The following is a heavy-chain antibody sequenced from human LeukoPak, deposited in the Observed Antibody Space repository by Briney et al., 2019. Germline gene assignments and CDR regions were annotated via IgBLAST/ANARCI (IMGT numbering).Heavy chain of an antibody. CDR2: INSDASST. Sequence: GGSRRLSCAASGFSVSSFWMHWVRQAPGNGLVWVSRINSDASSTTYADSVKGRFTISRDNAKNTLYLQMNSLRAEDTAVYYCATSATSGRAARWGQGTLVTVSS. CDR3: ATSATSGRAAR. CDR1: GFSVSSFW. D-gene: IGHD1-1*01. J-gene: IGHJ4*02. V-gene: IGHV3-74*01.